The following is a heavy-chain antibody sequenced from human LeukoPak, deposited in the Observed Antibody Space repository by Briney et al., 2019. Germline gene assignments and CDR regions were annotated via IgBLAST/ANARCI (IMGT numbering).Heavy chain of an antibody. V-gene: IGHV4-59*08. CDR2: IYYSGST. CDR1: GGSIGSYY. Sequence: PSETLSLTCTVSGGSIGSYYWTWIRQPPGKGLEWIGYIYYSGSTNYKPSLESRVTISVDTSKNQFSLNLTSVTAADTAAYYCARHGRHTYIDYWGQGTLVTVSS. J-gene: IGHJ4*02. CDR3: ARHGRHTYIDY. D-gene: IGHD1-26*01.